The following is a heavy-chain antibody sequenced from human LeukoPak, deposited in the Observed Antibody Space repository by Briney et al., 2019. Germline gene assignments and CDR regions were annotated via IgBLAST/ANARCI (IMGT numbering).Heavy chain of an antibody. D-gene: IGHD3/OR15-3a*01. V-gene: IGHV3-30-3*01. CDR1: GFTFRDYA. Sequence: PGGSLRLSCAASGFTFRDYAIHWVRQAPGKGLEWVAVISYDGSNTYYTDSVKGRFTVSRDNSKNTLYLQMNSLRAEDTAVYYCARDFGLDTFDYWGQGTLVTVSS. CDR3: ARDFGLDTFDY. CDR2: ISYDGSNT. J-gene: IGHJ4*02.